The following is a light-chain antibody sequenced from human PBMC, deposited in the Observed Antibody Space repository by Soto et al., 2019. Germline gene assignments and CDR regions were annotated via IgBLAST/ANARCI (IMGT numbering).Light chain of an antibody. Sequence: DIVMTQSPLSLPVTPGEPATISCRSSQSRLHSNGYNYLAWYQHKPGQPPKLLIYWASTRESGVPDRFSGSGSGTDFTLTISSLQAEDVAVYYCQQYFSAPLTFGGGTKVDIK. CDR2: WAS. CDR1: QSRLHSNGYNY. J-gene: IGKJ4*01. CDR3: QQYFSAPLT. V-gene: IGKV4-1*01.